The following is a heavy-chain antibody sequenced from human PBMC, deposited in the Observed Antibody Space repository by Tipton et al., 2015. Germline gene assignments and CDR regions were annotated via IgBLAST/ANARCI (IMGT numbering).Heavy chain of an antibody. V-gene: IGHV3-23*01. Sequence: SLRLSCTASGFTLRSYAMNWVRQAPGKGLEWVSAISGNGGSTYYADSVKGRFTISRDNAKNTLSLQMNSLRAEDTAVYSCARGEGMDVWGQGTTVTVSS. D-gene: IGHD1-26*01. CDR2: ISGNGGST. CDR3: ARGEGMDV. J-gene: IGHJ6*02. CDR1: GFTLRSYA.